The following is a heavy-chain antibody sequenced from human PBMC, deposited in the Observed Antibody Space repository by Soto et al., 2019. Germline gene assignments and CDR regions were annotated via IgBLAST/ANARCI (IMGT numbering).Heavy chain of an antibody. CDR1: GDSFSTFD. CDR3: ARPLREAAGNFGY. CDR2: IIPIFGTA. Sequence: QVQLVQSGAEVKKPGSSVKVSCKASGDSFSTFDFTWVRQAPGQGLEWMGGIIPIFGTANYAQKFEGRVTITADESTSTAYMEVSSLRSEDTAGYYWARPLREAAGNFGYWGQGTLVTVSS. V-gene: IGHV1-69*01. D-gene: IGHD6-13*01. J-gene: IGHJ4*02.